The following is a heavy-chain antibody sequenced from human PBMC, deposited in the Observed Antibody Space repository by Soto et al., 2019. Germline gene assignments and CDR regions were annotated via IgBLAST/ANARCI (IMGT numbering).Heavy chain of an antibody. CDR2: ISGSGGST. V-gene: IGHV3-23*01. J-gene: IGHJ4*02. D-gene: IGHD6-19*01. Sequence: EVQLLESGGGLVQPGGSLRLSCAASGFTFSNYAMSWVRQAPGKGLEWVSAISGSGGSTYYADSVQGRFTFSRDNSKNTLYLQMHSMRAEDTAVYYCARRTSGWSFDYWGQGTLVTVSS. CDR3: ARRTSGWSFDY. CDR1: GFTFSNYA.